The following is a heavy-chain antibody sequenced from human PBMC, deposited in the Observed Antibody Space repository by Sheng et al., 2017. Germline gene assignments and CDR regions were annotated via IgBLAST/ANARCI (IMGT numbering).Heavy chain of an antibody. CDR1: GGTFNSYT. J-gene: IGHJ4*02. V-gene: IGHV1-69*13. CDR2: FIPIFSTA. CDR3: ARGLFGLPRPFDY. Sequence: QVQLVQSGAEVKKPGSSVTVSCKASGGTFNSYTINWVRQAPGQGLEWMGGFIPIFSTAHYAKNFQGRVTMTADESTSIAYMELSTLKSDDTAIYYCARGLFGLPRPFDYWGQGTLVTVSS. D-gene: IGHD3-16*01.